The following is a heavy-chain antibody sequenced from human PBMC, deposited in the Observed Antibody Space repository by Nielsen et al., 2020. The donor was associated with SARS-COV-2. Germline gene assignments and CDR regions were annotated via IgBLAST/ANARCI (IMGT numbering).Heavy chain of an antibody. D-gene: IGHD5-24*01. Sequence: ASVKVSCKASGYTFTGYYMHWVRQAPGQGLEWMGRINPNSGGTNYAQKFQGRVTMTRDTSISTAYMELSRLRSDDTAVYYCVRDRDRLYGYIYGMDVWGQGTTVTVSS. CDR1: GYTFTGYY. V-gene: IGHV1-2*06. J-gene: IGHJ6*02. CDR2: INPNSGGT. CDR3: VRDRDRLYGYIYGMDV.